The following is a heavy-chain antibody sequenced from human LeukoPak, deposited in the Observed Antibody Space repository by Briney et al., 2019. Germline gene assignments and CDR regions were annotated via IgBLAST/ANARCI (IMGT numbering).Heavy chain of an antibody. J-gene: IGHJ4*02. D-gene: IGHD3-16*01. V-gene: IGHV3-48*01. CDR3: AREMRRGLSFDY. Sequence: GGSLRLSCAASGFAFNTYSVNWVRQAPGKGLQWVSSITTSSTTKYYADSVKGRFTISRDNAKNSLYLQMNSLRAEDTAVYYCAREMRRGLSFDYWGQGTLVTVSS. CDR2: ITTSSTTK. CDR1: GFAFNTYS.